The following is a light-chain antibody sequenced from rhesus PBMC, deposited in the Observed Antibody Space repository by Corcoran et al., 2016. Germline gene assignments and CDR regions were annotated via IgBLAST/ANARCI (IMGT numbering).Light chain of an antibody. CDR1: ILKTYY. Sequence: SSGLTQEPALSVALGHTVRMTCQGDILKTYYASWYQQKPGQVPVLVIYGNTNRPSGIPGRFSGSWSGNTGSLTITGAQVEDEADYYCGSWDNSGNHYIFGAGTRLSVL. J-gene: IGLJ1*01. V-gene: IGLV3S11*01. CDR3: GSWDNSGNHYI. CDR2: GNT.